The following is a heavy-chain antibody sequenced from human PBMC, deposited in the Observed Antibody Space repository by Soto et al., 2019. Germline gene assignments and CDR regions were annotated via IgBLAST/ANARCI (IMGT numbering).Heavy chain of an antibody. D-gene: IGHD2-2*02. J-gene: IGHJ4*03. V-gene: IGHV5-51*01. CDR2: DYVDASDT. CDR3: ARVGILYCFFRCFDY. Sequence: GESLKISGEASGYRFISSWIPWARQMPGQGLEWMGIDYVDASDTRISMFLEGRVAVSPAKSLNSANLHCTSLRPSHPATYYCARVGILYCFFRCFDYWGQGTTVTVSS. CDR1: GYRFISSW.